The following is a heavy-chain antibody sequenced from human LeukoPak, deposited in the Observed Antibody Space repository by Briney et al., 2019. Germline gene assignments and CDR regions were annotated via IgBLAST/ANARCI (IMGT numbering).Heavy chain of an antibody. CDR2: IIPILGIA. Sequence: SVTVSCKAAGGTFSIYAISWVRQAPGQGLEWMGRIIPILGIANYAQKSQGRVTITADKSTSTAYMELSSLRSEDTAVYYCARETAAGSAFDIWGQGTMVTVSS. CDR1: GGTFSIYA. V-gene: IGHV1-69*04. J-gene: IGHJ3*02. CDR3: ARETAAGSAFDI. D-gene: IGHD6-25*01.